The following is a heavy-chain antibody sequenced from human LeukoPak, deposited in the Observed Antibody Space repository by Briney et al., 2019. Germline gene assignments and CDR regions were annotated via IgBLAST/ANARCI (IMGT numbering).Heavy chain of an antibody. CDR1: GGTFSSYA. J-gene: IGHJ3*02. Sequence: SVKVSCKASGGTFSSYAISWVRQAPGQGLEWMGRIIPILGVANYAQKFQGRVTITADKSTSTAYMELSSLRSEDTAVYYCARGDAIVGAQDDAFDIWGQGTMVTVSS. D-gene: IGHD1-26*01. V-gene: IGHV1-69*04. CDR2: IIPILGVA. CDR3: ARGDAIVGAQDDAFDI.